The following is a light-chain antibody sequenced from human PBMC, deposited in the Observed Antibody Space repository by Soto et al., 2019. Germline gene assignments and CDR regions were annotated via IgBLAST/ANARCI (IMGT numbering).Light chain of an antibody. V-gene: IGKV3-15*01. J-gene: IGKJ3*01. CDR1: QSVSGN. CDR2: GAS. CDR3: QQYNNWPPV. Sequence: EIVLTQSPATLSLSPGERATLSCRASQSVSGNLAWYQQKPGQAPRLLIYGASTRATGIPARFSGSGSGTEFTLTISSLESEDFAVYYCQQYNNWPPVFGPGTKVDIK.